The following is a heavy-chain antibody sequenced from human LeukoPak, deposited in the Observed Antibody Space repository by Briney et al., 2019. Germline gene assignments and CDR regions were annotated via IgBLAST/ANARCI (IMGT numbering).Heavy chain of an antibody. D-gene: IGHD1-26*01. J-gene: IGHJ4*02. Sequence: PGGSLRLSCAASGFTFSNYPMHWVRQAPGKGLEWVAVISYDGSIKYYADSVKGRFTISRDNSKDTVYLQINSLRAEDTAVYHCARWEVGGAAALGYWGQGTQVTISS. V-gene: IGHV3-30*14. CDR3: ARWEVGGAAALGY. CDR1: GFTFSNYP. CDR2: ISYDGSIK.